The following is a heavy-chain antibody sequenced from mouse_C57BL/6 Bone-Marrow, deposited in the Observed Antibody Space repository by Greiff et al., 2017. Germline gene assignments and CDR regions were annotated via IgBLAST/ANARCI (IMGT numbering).Heavy chain of an antibody. CDR3: AVYYYGSFDY. Sequence: VQLQQSGAELVKPGASVKLSCTASGFNIKDYYMHWVKQRTEQGLEWIGRIDPEAGETKYAPKFQGKATITADTSSNTAYLQLSSLTSEYTAVYYCAVYYYGSFDYWGQGTTLTVSS. V-gene: IGHV14-2*01. D-gene: IGHD1-1*01. J-gene: IGHJ2*01. CDR1: GFNIKDYY. CDR2: IDPEAGET.